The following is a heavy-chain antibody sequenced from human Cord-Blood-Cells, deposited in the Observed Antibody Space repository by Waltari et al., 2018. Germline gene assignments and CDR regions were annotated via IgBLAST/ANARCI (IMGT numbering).Heavy chain of an antibody. J-gene: IGHJ5*02. CDR2: INHSGST. CDR1: GGSFSGYY. Sequence: QVQLQQWGAGLLKPSETLSLTCAVYGGSFSGYYWSWIRQPPGKGLEWIGEINHSGSTNSNPSLKSRVTISVDTSKNQFSLKLRSVTAADTAVYYCARVVRTDSSSNWFDPWGQGTLVTVSS. CDR3: ARVVRTDSSSNWFDP. D-gene: IGHD6-13*01. V-gene: IGHV4-34*01.